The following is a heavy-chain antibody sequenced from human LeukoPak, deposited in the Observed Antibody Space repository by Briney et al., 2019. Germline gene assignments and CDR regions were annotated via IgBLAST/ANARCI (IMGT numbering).Heavy chain of an antibody. V-gene: IGHV1-18*01. J-gene: IGHJ4*02. CDR3: ARSSSVTIPGYYFDY. CDR2: ISAYNGNT. CDR1: GYTFTSYG. Sequence: ASVKVSCKASGYTFTSYGISWVRQAPGQGLEWMGWISAYNGNTNYAQKLQGRVTMTTDTSTSTAYMELRSLRSDDTAVYCCARSSSVTIPGYYFDYWGQGTLVTVSP. D-gene: IGHD2-21*01.